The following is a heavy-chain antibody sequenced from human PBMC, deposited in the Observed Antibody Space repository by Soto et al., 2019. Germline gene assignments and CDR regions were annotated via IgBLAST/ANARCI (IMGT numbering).Heavy chain of an antibody. J-gene: IGHJ5*02. CDR3: ARAGNRFRTTNWLDP. CDR2: IRSKAYGGTT. V-gene: IGHV3-49*04. Sequence: PGGSLRLSCTASGFTFGVYAMNWVRQAPGKGLEWLGFIRSKAYGGTTEFAASVKGRISISRDDSSSIADLELHSLKADDPGVYFCARAGNRFRTTNWLDPWGQGTLGTVSS. CDR1: GFTFGVYA. D-gene: IGHD1-7*01.